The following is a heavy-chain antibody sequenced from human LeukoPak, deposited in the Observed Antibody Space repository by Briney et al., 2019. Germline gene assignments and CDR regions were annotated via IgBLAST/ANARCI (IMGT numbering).Heavy chain of an antibody. V-gene: IGHV4-4*02. CDR3: ARHRTYYYGSGSYLGRYFDY. J-gene: IGHJ4*02. Sequence: PSETLSLTCAVSGGSISTNNWWTWVRQPPGKGLEWIGEIHHSGSTNYNPSLKSRVTISVDTSKNQFSLKLSSVTAADTAVYYCARHRTYYYGSGSYLGRYFDYWGQGTLVTVSS. D-gene: IGHD3-10*01. CDR2: IHHSGST. CDR1: GGSISTNNW.